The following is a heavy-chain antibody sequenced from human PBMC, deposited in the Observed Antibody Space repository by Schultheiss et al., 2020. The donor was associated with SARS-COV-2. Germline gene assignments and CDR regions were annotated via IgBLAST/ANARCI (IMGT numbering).Heavy chain of an antibody. CDR2: ISYDGSNK. Sequence: GGSLRLSCAASGFTFSSYAMHWVRQAPGKGLEWVAVISYDGSNKYYADSVKGRFTISRDNSKNTLYLQMNSLRAEDTAVYYCANIFGNPSWNYYYYYGMDVWGQGTTVTVSS. CDR3: ANIFGNPSWNYYYYYGMDV. V-gene: IGHV3-30*04. J-gene: IGHJ6*02. CDR1: GFTFSSYA. D-gene: IGHD3-3*02.